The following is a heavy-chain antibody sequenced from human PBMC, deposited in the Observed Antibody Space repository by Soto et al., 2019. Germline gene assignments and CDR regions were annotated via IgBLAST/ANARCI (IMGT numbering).Heavy chain of an antibody. J-gene: IGHJ4*02. CDR3: ARDQDAYNSHLDY. CDR1: GYTFTNYY. V-gene: IGHV1-46*01. Sequence: QVQLVQSGTEVKKPGASVKISCKASGYTFTNYYLHWVRQAPGQGLEWMGIINPSGGSTSYAQKFQGRVTMTRDTSTSTVYMELTSLRSEDTAVYYCARDQDAYNSHLDYWGQGTLVTVSS. D-gene: IGHD1-1*01. CDR2: INPSGGST.